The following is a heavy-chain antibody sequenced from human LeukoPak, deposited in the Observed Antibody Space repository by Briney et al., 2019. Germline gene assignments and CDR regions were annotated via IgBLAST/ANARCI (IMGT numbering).Heavy chain of an antibody. D-gene: IGHD4-17*01. Sequence: PGGSLRLSCAASGFTVSSNYMSWVRQAPGKGLVWVSVIYSGGSTYYADSVKGRFTISRDNSKNTLYLQLNSLRAEDTAVYYCARDYYGDFSFDFWGQGTLVTVSS. V-gene: IGHV3-66*01. J-gene: IGHJ4*02. CDR2: IYSGGST. CDR3: ARDYYGDFSFDF. CDR1: GFTVSSNY.